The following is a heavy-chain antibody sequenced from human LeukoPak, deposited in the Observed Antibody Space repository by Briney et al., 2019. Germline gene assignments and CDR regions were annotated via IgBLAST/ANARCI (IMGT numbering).Heavy chain of an antibody. CDR3: ARGYYDSSGYYPRYYGMDV. J-gene: IGHJ6*02. D-gene: IGHD3-22*01. CDR1: GGSISSYY. CDR2: IYYSGST. V-gene: IGHV4-59*06. Sequence: SETLSLTCTVSGGSISSYYWSWIRQPPGKGLEWIGYIYYSGSTYYNPSLKSRVTISVDTSKNQFSLKLSSVTAADTAVYYCARGYYDSSGYYPRYYGMDVWGQGTTVTVSS.